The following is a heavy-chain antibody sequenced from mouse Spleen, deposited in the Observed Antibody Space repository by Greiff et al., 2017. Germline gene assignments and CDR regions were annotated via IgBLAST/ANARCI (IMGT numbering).Heavy chain of an antibody. V-gene: IGHV5-17*01. J-gene: IGHJ2*01. CDR3: ARRSYFDY. Sequence: EVKLMESGGGLVKPGGSLKLSCAASGFTFSDYGMHWVRQAPEKGLEWVAYISSGSSTIYYADTVKGRFTISRDNAKNTLFLQMTSLRSEDTAMYYCARRSYFDYWGQGTTLTGSS. CDR1: GFTFSDYG. CDR2: ISSGSSTI.